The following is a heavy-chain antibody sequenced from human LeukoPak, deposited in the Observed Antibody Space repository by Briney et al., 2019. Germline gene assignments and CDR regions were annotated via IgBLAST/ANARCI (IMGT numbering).Heavy chain of an antibody. CDR1: GFTFSSYG. CDR2: IRYDGSNK. V-gene: IGHV3-30*02. Sequence: PGGSLRLSCAASGFTFSSYGMHWVRQAPGKGLEWVAFIRYDGSNKYYADSVKGRFTISRDNSKNTLYLQMNSLRAEDTAVYYCAKDHHYYGSGSYLKIDYWGQGTLVTVSS. CDR3: AKDHHYYGSGSYLKIDY. J-gene: IGHJ4*02. D-gene: IGHD3-10*01.